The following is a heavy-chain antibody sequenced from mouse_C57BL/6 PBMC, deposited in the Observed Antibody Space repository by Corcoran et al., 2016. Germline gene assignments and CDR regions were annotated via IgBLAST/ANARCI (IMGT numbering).Heavy chain of an antibody. J-gene: IGHJ4*01. CDR2: INPNNGGT. V-gene: IGHV1-26*01. CDR1: GYTFTDYY. CDR3: ARSGVLLRYAMDY. Sequence: EVQLQQSGPELVTPGASVKISCKASGYTFTDYYMNWVKQSHGKSLKWIGDINPNNGGTSYNQKFKGKATLTVDKSSSTAYMELRSLTSEDSAVYYCARSGVLLRYAMDYWGQGTSVTVSA. D-gene: IGHD1-1*01.